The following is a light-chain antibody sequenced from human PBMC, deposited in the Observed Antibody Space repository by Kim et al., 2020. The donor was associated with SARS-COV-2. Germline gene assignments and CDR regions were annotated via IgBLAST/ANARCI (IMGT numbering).Light chain of an antibody. J-gene: IGLJ1*01. Sequence: PGQSITISCTGTSSDVGGYTYVSWYQQHPGKAPKLMIYDVSNRPSGVSNRFSGSKSGNTASLTISGLQAEDEADYYCSSYTSSSTVFGTGTKVTVL. CDR3: SSYTSSSTV. CDR1: SSDVGGYTY. CDR2: DVS. V-gene: IGLV2-14*03.